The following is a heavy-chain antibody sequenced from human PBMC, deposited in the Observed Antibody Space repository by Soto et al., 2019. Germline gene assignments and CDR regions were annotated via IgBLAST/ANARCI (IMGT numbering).Heavy chain of an antibody. J-gene: IGHJ4*02. CDR1: GYSFTSLD. CDR2: MQPSTGRT. D-gene: IGHD1-26*01. CDR3: ALGVSAGVDY. Sequence: QVQLVQSGAEVREPGASVKVSCKASGYSFTSLDINWVRQTAGQGLEWMGWMQPSTGRTGYAQKFQGRVTMTRDTAINTAYMELTTLTSDDTAFYCCALGVSAGVDYWGQGTLVIVSS. V-gene: IGHV1-8*02.